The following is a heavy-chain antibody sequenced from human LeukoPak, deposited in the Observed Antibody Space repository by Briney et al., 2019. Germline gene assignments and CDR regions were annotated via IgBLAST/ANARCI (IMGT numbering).Heavy chain of an antibody. J-gene: IGHJ3*02. CDR2: ISDSGGTT. V-gene: IGHV3-23*01. Sequence: PGGSLRLSCAASGFTFAGHAMSWVRQAPGKGLEWVSGISDSGGTTYYADSVKGRFTISRDNSKNTLYPQMNSPRAEDTATYYCAREDPGPFDAFDTWGQGAKVTVSS. CDR3: AREDPGPFDAFDT. CDR1: GFTFAGHA.